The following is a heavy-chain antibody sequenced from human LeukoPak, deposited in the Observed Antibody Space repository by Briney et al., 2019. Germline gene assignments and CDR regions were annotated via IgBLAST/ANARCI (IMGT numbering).Heavy chain of an antibody. CDR3: AKDRRWSYDFWSGYYRLDY. CDR2: ISGSGGIT. D-gene: IGHD3-3*01. J-gene: IGHJ4*02. V-gene: IGHV3-23*01. Sequence: PGGSLRLSCAASGFTFSNYAMNWVRQTPGKGLEWVSAISGSGGITYYADSVKGRFTISRDNSMNTLYLQMNSLRAEDTAVYYCAKDRRWSYDFWSGYYRLDYWGQGTLVTVSS. CDR1: GFTFSNYA.